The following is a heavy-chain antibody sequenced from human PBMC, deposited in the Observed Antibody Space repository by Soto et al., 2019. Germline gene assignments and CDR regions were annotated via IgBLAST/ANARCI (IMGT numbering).Heavy chain of an antibody. CDR2: IVPMFGTT. D-gene: IGHD6-13*01. Sequence: QVQLVQSGPELKKPGSSVKVSCKAPGDTFNSYGISWVRQAPGQGLECMGGIVPMFGTTNLALKFEDRVTITADELTTTVYMEIRGLTSEDTAVYYCARDLADVHLWDAFDVWGHGTRVTVSS. CDR3: ARDLADVHLWDAFDV. CDR1: GDTFNSYG. J-gene: IGHJ3*01. V-gene: IGHV1-69*01.